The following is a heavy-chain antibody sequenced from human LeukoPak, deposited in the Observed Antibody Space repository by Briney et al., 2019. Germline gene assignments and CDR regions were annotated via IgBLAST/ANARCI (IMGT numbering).Heavy chain of an antibody. CDR1: GFTFSSYW. D-gene: IGHD6-19*01. CDR2: INQVGSEK. CDR3: ARDSLMAGFYYGMDV. Sequence: PGGSLRLSCPPSGFTFSSYWMSWVRQAPGRGLEWVANINQVGSEKYYVDSVKGRFTNSRDNAKNSLYLQMNSLKAEDTAVYYCARDSLMAGFYYGMDVWGQGTPVTVSS. J-gene: IGHJ6*02. V-gene: IGHV3-7*01.